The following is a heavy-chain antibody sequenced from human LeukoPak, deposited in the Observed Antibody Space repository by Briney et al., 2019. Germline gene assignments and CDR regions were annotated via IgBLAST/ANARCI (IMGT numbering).Heavy chain of an antibody. V-gene: IGHV4-31*03. CDR1: GDSINSRGYY. J-gene: IGHJ4*02. D-gene: IGHD3-22*01. CDR3: ARGGYDASGSSVYYFDY. Sequence: PSETLSLTCTVSGDSINSRGYYWTWIRQHPGKGLEWIGYIYYSGTTYCNPSLKSRVTISVDTSKNQFSLNLSSLTAADTALYYCARGGYDASGSSVYYFDYWGQGTLVTVSS. CDR2: IYYSGTT.